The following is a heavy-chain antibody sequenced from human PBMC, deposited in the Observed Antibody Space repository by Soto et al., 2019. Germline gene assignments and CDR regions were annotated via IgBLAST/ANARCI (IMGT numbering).Heavy chain of an antibody. V-gene: IGHV3-48*02. Sequence: EVQLVESGGGLVQPGGSLRLSCAASGFTFSNYNMNWVRQAPGKGLEWVSYISSSSSSTYYADSVKGRVTISRDNAKKTLYLQMNTLRDEDTAVYYCARHGSSSWYNWFDPWGQGTLVTVSS. CDR3: ARHGSSSWYNWFDP. J-gene: IGHJ5*02. CDR2: ISSSSSST. D-gene: IGHD6-13*01. CDR1: GFTFSNYN.